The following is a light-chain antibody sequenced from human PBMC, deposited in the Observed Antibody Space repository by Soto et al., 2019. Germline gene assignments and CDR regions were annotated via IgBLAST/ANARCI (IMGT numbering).Light chain of an antibody. CDR2: EGS. V-gene: IGLV2-23*01. J-gene: IGLJ1*01. CDR3: CSYAGSSTYV. Sequence: QSGLKQRDSVSGSPGQSITISCTGTSSDVGSYNLVSWYQQHPGKAPKLMIYEGSKRPSGVSNRFSGSKSGNTASLTISGLQAEDEADYYCCSYAGSSTYVFGTGTKVTVL. CDR1: SSDVGSYNL.